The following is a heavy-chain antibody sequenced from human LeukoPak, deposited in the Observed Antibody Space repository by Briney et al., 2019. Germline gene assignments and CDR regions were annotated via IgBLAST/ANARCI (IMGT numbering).Heavy chain of an antibody. CDR3: ARGVYGDDAFDI. CDR1: GGSISSSNW. CDR2: IYHSGST. Sequence: PSETLSLTCAVSGGSISSSNWWRWVRQPPGEGLEGIGEIYHSGSTNYNPSLRSRVTISVDNSKNQFSLQLSSVTAADTAVYYGARGVYGDDAFDIWGQATMVTASS. V-gene: IGHV4-4*02. D-gene: IGHD4-17*01. J-gene: IGHJ3*02.